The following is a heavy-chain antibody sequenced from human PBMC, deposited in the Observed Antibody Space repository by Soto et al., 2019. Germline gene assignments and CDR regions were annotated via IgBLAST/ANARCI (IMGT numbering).Heavy chain of an antibody. CDR2: ISHGGST. CDR3: ARAKAMATILDY. D-gene: IGHD1-26*01. J-gene: IGHJ4*02. V-gene: IGHV4-30-2*01. Sequence: SETLSLTCTVSGDSISSGDNSWSWIRQPPGRGLEWIGYISHGGSTYYNPSLKSRVTFSLDKSNNQVSLKLTSVTAADTAVYYCARAKAMATILDYWGQGTRVTVSS. CDR1: GDSISSGDNS.